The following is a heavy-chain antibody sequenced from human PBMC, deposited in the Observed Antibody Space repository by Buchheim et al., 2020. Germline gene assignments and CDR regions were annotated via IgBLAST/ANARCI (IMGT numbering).Heavy chain of an antibody. V-gene: IGHV3-33*01. Sequence: QEQLVESGGGVVQPGRSLRLSCAASGFTFSTFGMQWVRQGPGKGLEWVAVIWYDGSNKYYADFVKGRFTISRDNSKNILYLQMDSLRAEDTAVYYCARGLGNYYNYMDVWGKG. J-gene: IGHJ6*03. CDR1: GFTFSTFG. CDR2: IWYDGSNK. CDR3: ARGLGNYYNYMDV. D-gene: IGHD3/OR15-3a*01.